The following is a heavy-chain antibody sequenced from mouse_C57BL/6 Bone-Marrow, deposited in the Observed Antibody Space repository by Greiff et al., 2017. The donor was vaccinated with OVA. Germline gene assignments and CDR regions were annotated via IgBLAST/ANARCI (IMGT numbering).Heavy chain of an antibody. Sequence: EVQLQQSGAELVRPGASVKLSCTASGFNIKDDYMHWVKQRPEQGLEWIGWIDPENGDTEYASKFQGKATITADTSSNTAYLQLSSLTSEDTAVYYCTKNYYGSSYSPAWFAYWGQGTLVTVSA. V-gene: IGHV14-4*01. CDR1: GFNIKDDY. CDR3: TKNYYGSSYSPAWFAY. J-gene: IGHJ3*01. D-gene: IGHD1-1*01. CDR2: IDPENGDT.